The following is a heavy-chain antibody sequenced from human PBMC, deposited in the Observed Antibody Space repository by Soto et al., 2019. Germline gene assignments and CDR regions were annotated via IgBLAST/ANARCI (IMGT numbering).Heavy chain of an antibody. CDR2: ISAYNGNT. CDR1: GYTFTSYG. V-gene: IGHV1-18*01. J-gene: IGHJ3*02. CDR3: ARGRSPENAFDI. Sequence: ASVNVSCKASGYTFTSYGISWVRQAPGQGLEWMGWISAYNGNTNYAQKLQGRVTMTSNTSTSTAYMELRSLRSDDTAVYYCARGRSPENAFDIWGQGTMVTVSS.